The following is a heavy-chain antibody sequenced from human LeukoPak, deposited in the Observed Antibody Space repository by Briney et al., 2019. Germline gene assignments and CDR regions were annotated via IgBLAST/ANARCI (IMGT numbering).Heavy chain of an antibody. D-gene: IGHD5-24*01. CDR2: IKQDGSEK. Sequence: GGSLRLSCAASGFTFSSYWMSWVREAPGKGLEWVANIKQDGSEKYYVDSVKGRFTISRDNAKNSLYLQMNSLRAEDTAVYYCASSSTSSRGDYWGQGTLVTVSS. J-gene: IGHJ4*02. CDR1: GFTFSSYW. V-gene: IGHV3-7*01. CDR3: ASSSTSSRGDY.